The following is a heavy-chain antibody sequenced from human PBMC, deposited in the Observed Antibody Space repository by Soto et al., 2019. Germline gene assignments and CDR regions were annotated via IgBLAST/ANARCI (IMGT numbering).Heavy chain of an antibody. D-gene: IGHD3-10*01. CDR3: ARETEGGSGSYDNNNWFDP. V-gene: IGHV4-31*03. Sequence: PSETLSLTCTVSGGSISSGGYYWSWIRQHPGKGLEWIGYIYYSGSTYYNPSLKSRVTISVDTSKNQFSLKLSSVTAADTAVYYCARETEGGSGSYDNNNWFDPWGQGTLVTVSS. J-gene: IGHJ5*02. CDR2: IYYSGST. CDR1: GGSISSGGYY.